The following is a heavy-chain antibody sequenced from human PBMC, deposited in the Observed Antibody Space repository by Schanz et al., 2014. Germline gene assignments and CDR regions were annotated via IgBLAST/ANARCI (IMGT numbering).Heavy chain of an antibody. V-gene: IGHV4-59*01. J-gene: IGHJ4*02. CDR3: ARDRGTGERYFDH. Sequence: QVQLQESGPGLMRPSETLSLTCTVAGASTRGYYWTWIRRTPQHGLQWIGYVYYSGSTSYNPSLESGVSISLAPSKNQFFLMLHAVTAADTGVYYCARDRGTGERYFDHWGQGILVTVSS. CDR2: VYYSGST. D-gene: IGHD1-1*01. CDR1: GASTRGYY.